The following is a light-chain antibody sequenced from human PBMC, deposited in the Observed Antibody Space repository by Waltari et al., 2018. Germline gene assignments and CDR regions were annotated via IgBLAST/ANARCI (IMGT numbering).Light chain of an antibody. Sequence: DIQMTQSPSSLSASVGERVTITCRTSQTISSSVNWYQQKPGKAPEVLIFAASSLQRGVPSRFSGSGSGTEFTLTITSLQPEDFATYYCQQTYTLPPWTFGQGTKVEFK. V-gene: IGKV1-39*01. CDR3: QQTYTLPPWT. CDR2: AAS. CDR1: QTISSS. J-gene: IGKJ1*01.